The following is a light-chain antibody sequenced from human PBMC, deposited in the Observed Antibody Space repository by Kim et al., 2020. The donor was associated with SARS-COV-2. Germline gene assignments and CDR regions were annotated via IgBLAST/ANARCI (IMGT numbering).Light chain of an antibody. CDR1: QSVLNRSNNKNR. J-gene: IGKJ4*01. V-gene: IGKV4-1*01. CDR2: WAS. Sequence: ATINCKSSQSVLNRSNNKNRLAWYQQKPGQSPKLLIYWASTRESGVPDRFSGSGSETDFTLTISSLQAEDVAVYYCQQYYNTPLTFGGGTKVDI. CDR3: QQYYNTPLT.